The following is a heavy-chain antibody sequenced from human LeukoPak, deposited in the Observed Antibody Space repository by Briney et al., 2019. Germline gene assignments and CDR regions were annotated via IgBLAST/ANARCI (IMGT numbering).Heavy chain of an antibody. CDR2: INAGNGNT. CDR1: GYTFTTYA. D-gene: IGHD3-22*01. V-gene: IGHV1-3*01. J-gene: IGHJ4*02. CDR3: ARGSSGYPRYFDY. Sequence: ASVKVSCKASGYTFTTYAIHWVRQAPGQSLEWMGWINAGNGNTKHSQKFQGRVTITRDTSASTAYMELSSLRSEDTAVYYSARGSSGYPRYFDYWGQGTLVTVSS.